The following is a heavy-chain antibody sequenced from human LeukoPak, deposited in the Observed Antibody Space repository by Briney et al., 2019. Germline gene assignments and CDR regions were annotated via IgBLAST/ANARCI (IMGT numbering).Heavy chain of an antibody. CDR1: GYSISSGYY. V-gene: IGHV4-38-2*02. Sequence: SETLSLTCTVSGYSISSGYYWGWIRQPPGKGLEWIGSIYHSGSTYYNPSLKSRVTISVDTSKNQFSLKLSSVTAADTAVYYCARANYDILTGYHVDYWGQGTLVTVSS. J-gene: IGHJ4*02. CDR3: ARANYDILTGYHVDY. CDR2: IYHSGST. D-gene: IGHD3-9*01.